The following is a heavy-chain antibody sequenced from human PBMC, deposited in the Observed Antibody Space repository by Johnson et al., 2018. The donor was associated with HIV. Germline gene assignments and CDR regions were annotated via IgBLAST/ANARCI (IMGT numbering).Heavy chain of an antibody. CDR3: ARAPEVLGVDAFDV. J-gene: IGHJ3*01. Sequence: QVQLVESGGGLVKPGGSLRLSCAASGFTFSDYYMSWIRQAPGKGLEWVSSITSTGITVYYAASVKGRFTISRDNAKHSVYLQMNSLEAEDTAVYYCARAPEVLGVDAFDVWGQGTVVTVAS. V-gene: IGHV3-11*04. D-gene: IGHD3-10*01. CDR1: GFTFSDYY. CDR2: ITSTGITV.